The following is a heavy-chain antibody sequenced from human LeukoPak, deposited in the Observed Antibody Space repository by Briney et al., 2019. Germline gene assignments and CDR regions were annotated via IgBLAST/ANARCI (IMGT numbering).Heavy chain of an antibody. CDR3: ARGLPPAANSYNWFDP. CDR1: GYSISSGYY. V-gene: IGHV4-38-2*01. Sequence: PSETLSLTCAVSGYSISSGYYWGWIRQPPGKGLEWIGSIYHSGSTYYNPSLKSRGTISVDTSKNQFSLKLSSVTAADTAVYYCARGLPPAANSYNWFDPWGQGTLVTVSS. D-gene: IGHD2-2*01. J-gene: IGHJ5*02. CDR2: IYHSGST.